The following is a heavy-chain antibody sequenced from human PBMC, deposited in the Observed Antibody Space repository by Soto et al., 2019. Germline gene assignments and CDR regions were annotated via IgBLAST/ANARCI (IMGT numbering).Heavy chain of an antibody. V-gene: IGHV4-30-4*01. CDR2: IYYTGST. J-gene: IGHJ3*02. Sequence: QVQLQESGPGLVKPSQTLSLTCTVSGGSISSGDYYWNWIRQPPGKGLEWIGYIYYTGSTYYNPSLKSQVTISVDTSKNQFSLKLSSVTAADTAVYYCARANYSDAIYIWGQGTMVTVSS. CDR1: GGSISSGDYY. CDR3: ARANYSDAIYI. D-gene: IGHD3-10*01.